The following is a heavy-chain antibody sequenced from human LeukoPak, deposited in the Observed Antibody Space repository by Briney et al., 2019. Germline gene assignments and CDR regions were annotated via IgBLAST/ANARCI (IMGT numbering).Heavy chain of an antibody. V-gene: IGHV3-7*01. CDR1: GFTFSSYW. CDR3: ARDIVVVPATFDY. D-gene: IGHD2-2*01. Sequence: PGGSLRLSCAASGFTFSSYWMSWVRQAPGKGLEWVANINQDGGEKFYVDSVKGRLTISRDNAKNSLYLQMNSLRAEDTAMYYCARDIVVVPATFDYWGQGTLVSVSS. CDR2: INQDGGEK. J-gene: IGHJ4*02.